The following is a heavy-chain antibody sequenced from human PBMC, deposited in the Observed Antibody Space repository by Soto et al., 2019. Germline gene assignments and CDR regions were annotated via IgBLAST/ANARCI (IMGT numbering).Heavy chain of an antibody. Sequence: EMQLLESGGGLVQPGGSLRLSCAASGFTFSSYAMSWVRQAPGKGLDWVSAITGSGSSTYYADSVKGRFTISRDNSKNTLYLQMNSLRAEDTAVYYCERSIAVAVGYYYGMDVWGQGTTVTVSS. D-gene: IGHD6-19*01. J-gene: IGHJ6*02. V-gene: IGHV3-23*01. CDR3: ERSIAVAVGYYYGMDV. CDR2: ITGSGSST. CDR1: GFTFSSYA.